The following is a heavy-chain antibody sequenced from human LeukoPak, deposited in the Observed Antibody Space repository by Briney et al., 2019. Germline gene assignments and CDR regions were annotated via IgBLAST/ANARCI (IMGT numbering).Heavy chain of an antibody. CDR3: ARDPLVRGDYDPAYFQH. V-gene: IGHV3-7*01. CDR1: GFTFSSYW. D-gene: IGHD4-17*01. CDR2: IKQDGSEK. J-gene: IGHJ1*01. Sequence: GGSLRLSCAASGFTFSSYWMSWVRQAPGKGLEWVANIKQDGSEKYYVDSVKGRFTISRDNAKNSLYLQMNSLRAEDTAVYYCARDPLVRGDYDPAYFQHWGQGTLVTVSS.